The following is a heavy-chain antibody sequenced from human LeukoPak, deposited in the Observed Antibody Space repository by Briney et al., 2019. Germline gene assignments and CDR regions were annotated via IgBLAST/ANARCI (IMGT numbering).Heavy chain of an antibody. J-gene: IGHJ1*01. V-gene: IGHV3-53*01. D-gene: IGHD2-21*02. Sequence: GGSLRLSCAASGFTVSSNYMSWVRQAPGKGLEWVSVIYSGGSTYYADSVKGRFTISRDSSKNTLYLQMNSLRAEDTAVYYCAKDRPCGGDCYSPAEYFQHWGQGTLVTVSS. CDR1: GFTVSSNY. CDR3: AKDRPCGGDCYSPAEYFQH. CDR2: IYSGGST.